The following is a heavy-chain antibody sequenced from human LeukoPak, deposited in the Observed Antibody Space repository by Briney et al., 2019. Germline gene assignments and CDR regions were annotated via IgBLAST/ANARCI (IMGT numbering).Heavy chain of an antibody. Sequence: SEPLSLTCSVSGGSVSTFYWSWIRQPPGKGLEWIGYIYSNGGTNYNPSLKSRVTVSVDTSKNQFSLKLNSVTAADTAVYYCARHASGIYGSRGDFDYWGQGTLVTVSS. V-gene: IGHV4-59*08. CDR3: ARHASGIYGSRGDFDY. CDR2: IYSNGGT. CDR1: GGSVSTFY. J-gene: IGHJ4*02. D-gene: IGHD3-10*01.